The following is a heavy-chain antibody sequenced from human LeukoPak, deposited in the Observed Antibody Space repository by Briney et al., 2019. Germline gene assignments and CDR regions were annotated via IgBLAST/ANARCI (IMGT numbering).Heavy chain of an antibody. J-gene: IGHJ6*03. Sequence: PSETLSLTCTVSGDSINNYYWSWIRQPPGKGLEWIGYTSYSGVTDYSPSLKSRVTISVDRSKSQFSLTLASVTAADTAVYYCARCPKGVYYYYMDVWAMGPRSPSP. V-gene: IGHV4-59*01. CDR2: TSYSGVT. CDR1: GDSINNYY. CDR3: ARCPKGVYYYYMDV.